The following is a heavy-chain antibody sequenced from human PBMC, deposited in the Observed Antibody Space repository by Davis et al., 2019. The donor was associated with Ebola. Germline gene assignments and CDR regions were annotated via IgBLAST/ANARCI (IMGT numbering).Heavy chain of an antibody. Sequence: SETLSLTCTVSSDSIRDTIYYWGWIRQPPGQGLEWIGNIYYSGTTYYNPSLESRVTISIDTSNNQFSLKLSSVTAADTAVYYCTRTTWTVTGNKLIDYWGQGTLVTVSS. V-gene: IGHV4-39*01. CDR1: SDSIRDTIYY. D-gene: IGHD6-19*01. J-gene: IGHJ4*02. CDR3: TRTTWTVTGNKLIDY. CDR2: IYYSGTT.